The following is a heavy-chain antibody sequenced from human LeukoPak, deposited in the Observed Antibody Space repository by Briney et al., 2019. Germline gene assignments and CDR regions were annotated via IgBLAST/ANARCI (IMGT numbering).Heavy chain of an antibody. CDR2: IHYSGST. J-gene: IGHJ4*02. CDR3: ARRSGGSSYRYH. D-gene: IGHD3-16*02. V-gene: IGHV4-39*01. CDR1: GGSISSSDYY. Sequence: PSETLSLTCTVSGGSISSSDYYWGWVRQPPGKGLEWIGNIHYSGSTHYSPSLRSRVTISVDTSKSQFSLDLRSVTAADTAVYYCARRSGGSSYRYHWGQGTLVTVSS.